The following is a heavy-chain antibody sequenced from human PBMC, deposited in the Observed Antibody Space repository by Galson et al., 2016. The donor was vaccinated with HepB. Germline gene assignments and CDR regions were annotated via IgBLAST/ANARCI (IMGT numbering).Heavy chain of an antibody. CDR3: LPSDY. D-gene: IGHD6-25*01. V-gene: IGHV6-1*01. CDR1: GDSVSDVGAA. Sequence: CAISGDSVSDVGAAWNWIRQSPSRGLEWLGMTKYRSKWYFDYGASVKSRMTMSPDTSKNQLSLQLNSVTPEDTAVYYRLPSDYWGQGTLVTVSS. J-gene: IGHJ4*02. CDR2: TKYRSKWYF.